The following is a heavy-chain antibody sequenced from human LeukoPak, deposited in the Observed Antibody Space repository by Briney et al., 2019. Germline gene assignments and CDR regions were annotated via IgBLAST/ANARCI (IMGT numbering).Heavy chain of an antibody. CDR3: ARVSEDSSGYSPPDY. CDR1: GYTFTSYY. CDR2: INPSGGST. D-gene: IGHD3-22*01. Sequence: ASVKVSCKASGYTFTSYYMHWVRQAPGQGLEWLGIINPSGGSTSYAQKFQGRVTMTRDTSTSTVYMELSSLRSEDTAVYYCARVSEDSSGYSPPDYWGQGTLVTVSS. V-gene: IGHV1-46*01. J-gene: IGHJ4*02.